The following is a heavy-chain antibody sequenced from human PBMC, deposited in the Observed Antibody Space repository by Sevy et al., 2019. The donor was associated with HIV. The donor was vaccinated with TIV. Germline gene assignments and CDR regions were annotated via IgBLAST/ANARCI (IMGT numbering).Heavy chain of an antibody. CDR3: TRGYYYDSSGYSDY. CDR2: IRSKDYGGAT. J-gene: IGHJ4*02. Sequence: GGSLRLSCTGSGFTFGDYAMSWFRQAPGMGLEWVGFIRSKDYGGATEYAASVKGRFTNSRDDSKSIDDLQMNSLKTEDTAVYYCTRGYYYDSSGYSDYWGQGTLVTVSS. CDR1: GFTFGDYA. V-gene: IGHV3-49*03. D-gene: IGHD3-22*01.